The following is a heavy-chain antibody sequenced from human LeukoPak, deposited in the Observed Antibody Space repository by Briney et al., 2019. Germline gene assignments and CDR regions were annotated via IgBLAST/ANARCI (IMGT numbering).Heavy chain of an antibody. CDR1: GLTFDDYG. J-gene: IGHJ6*03. Sequence: GGSLRLSCAASGLTFDDYGMSWVRQAPGKGLEWVSGINWNGGSTGYADSVKGRFTISRDNAKNSLYLQMNSLRAEDTALYYCARTSYYYYYMDVWGKGTTVTVSS. V-gene: IGHV3-20*04. CDR2: INWNGGST. CDR3: ARTSYYYYYMDV.